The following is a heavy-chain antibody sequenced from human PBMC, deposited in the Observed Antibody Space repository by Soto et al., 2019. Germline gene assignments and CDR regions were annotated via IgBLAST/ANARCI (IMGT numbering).Heavy chain of an antibody. J-gene: IGHJ4*02. D-gene: IGHD3-3*01. Sequence: SETLSLTCTVSGGSISSYYWSWIRQPPGKGLEWIGYIYYSGSTNYNPSLKSRVTISVDTSKNQFSLKLSSVTAADTAVYYCARGPYYDFWSGYPLDYWGQGTLVTVSS. CDR1: GGSISSYY. CDR2: IYYSGST. CDR3: ARGPYYDFWSGYPLDY. V-gene: IGHV4-59*01.